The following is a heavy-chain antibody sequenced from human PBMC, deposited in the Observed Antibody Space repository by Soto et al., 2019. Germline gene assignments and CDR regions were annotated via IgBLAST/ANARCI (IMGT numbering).Heavy chain of an antibody. CDR1: GFTFSSYG. CDR2: ICYDGSNK. J-gene: IGHJ4*02. Sequence: VGSLRLSCAASGFTFSSYGMHWVRQAPGKGLEWVSFICYDGSNKYYADSVKVRFTISRDNSKNTLYLQMNSLRAEDTAVYYCARASGFVALVAGYFHXWGQGTLVTVSX. D-gene: IGHD2-8*02. V-gene: IGHV3-33*01. CDR3: ARASGFVALVAGYFHX.